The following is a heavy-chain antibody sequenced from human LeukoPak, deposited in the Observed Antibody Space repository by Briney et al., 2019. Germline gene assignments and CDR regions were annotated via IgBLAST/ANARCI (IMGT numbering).Heavy chain of an antibody. CDR1: GYTLTGLS. Sequence: AAVKVSCKVSGYTLTGLSMHWVRQAPGKGLEWMGGFDPEDGETIYAQKFQGRVTMTEDTSTDTAYMELSSLRSEGTAVYYCATQIYGDYVQNWFDPWGQGTLVTVSS. J-gene: IGHJ5*02. CDR2: FDPEDGET. CDR3: ATQIYGDYVQNWFDP. V-gene: IGHV1-24*01. D-gene: IGHD4-17*01.